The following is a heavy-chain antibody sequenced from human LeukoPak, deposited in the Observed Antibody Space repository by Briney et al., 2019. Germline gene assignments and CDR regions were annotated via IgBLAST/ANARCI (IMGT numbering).Heavy chain of an antibody. Sequence: PGGSLRLSCAASGYTFSSYAISWVRQAPGQGLEWMGGIIPIFGTANYAQKFQGRVTITADESTSTAYMELSSLRSEDTAVYYCARASYSSSFDYWGQGTLVTVSS. J-gene: IGHJ4*02. CDR3: ARASYSSSFDY. CDR2: IIPIFGTA. V-gene: IGHV1-69*01. CDR1: GYTFSSYA. D-gene: IGHD6-6*01.